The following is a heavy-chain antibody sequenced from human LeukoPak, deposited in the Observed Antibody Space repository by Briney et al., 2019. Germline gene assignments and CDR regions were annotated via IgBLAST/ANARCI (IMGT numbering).Heavy chain of an antibody. Sequence: GGSLRLSCAASGFTFNNYAMSWVRQTPGKVLEWVSTTTGTTTATYHADSVKGRFTISRDNSHNTLYLQMNSLRAEDTAVYYCAKGQQWLPYYYYYYMDVWGKGTMVTISS. CDR3: AKGQQWLPYYYYYYMDV. V-gene: IGHV3-23*01. CDR1: GFTFNNYA. J-gene: IGHJ6*03. CDR2: TTGTTTAT. D-gene: IGHD6-19*01.